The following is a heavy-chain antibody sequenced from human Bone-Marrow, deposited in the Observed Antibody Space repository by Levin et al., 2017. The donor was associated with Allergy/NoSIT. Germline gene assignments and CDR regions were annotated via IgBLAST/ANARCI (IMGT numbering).Heavy chain of an antibody. V-gene: IGHV3-48*03. CDR3: ARGPLGFDYDSSDYGNWFDP. CDR1: GFSFKTYE. D-gene: IGHD3-22*01. Sequence: PGGSLRLSCAASGFSFKTYEMTWVRQAPGKGLEWVSYITSGGSSTYYADSVRGRFTISRDNASLYLQMTSLRAEDSGVYFCARGPLGFDYDSSDYGNWFDPWGQGTLVIVSS. CDR2: ITSGGSST. J-gene: IGHJ5*02.